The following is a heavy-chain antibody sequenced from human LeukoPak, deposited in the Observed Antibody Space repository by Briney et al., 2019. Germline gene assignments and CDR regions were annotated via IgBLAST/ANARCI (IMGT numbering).Heavy chain of an antibody. D-gene: IGHD3-3*01. CDR2: ISYDGNNK. V-gene: IGHV3-30*18. Sequence: GRSLRLSCAASGFTFSYYGLHWVRQAPGKGLEWVALISYDGNNKEYADSVKGRFTISRDNSKNTLYLQMNSLRAEDTAVYYCAKDWGKTEFGVVIVARYYFDYWGQGTLVTVSS. CDR3: AKDWGKTEFGVVIVARYYFDY. J-gene: IGHJ4*02. CDR1: GFTFSYYG.